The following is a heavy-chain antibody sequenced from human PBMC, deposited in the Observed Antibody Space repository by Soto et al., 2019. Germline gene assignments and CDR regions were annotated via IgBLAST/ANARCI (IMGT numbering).Heavy chain of an antibody. D-gene: IGHD6-19*01. CDR3: ARALAVAGKGESGY. CDR1: GFTFSSYS. CDR2: ISSSSSYI. J-gene: IGHJ4*02. V-gene: IGHV3-21*01. Sequence: GSLRLSCAASGFTFSSYSMNWVRQAPGKGLEWVSSISSSSSYIYYADSVKGRFTISRDNAKNSLYLQMNSLRAEDTAVYYCARALAVAGKGESGYWGQGTLVTVSS.